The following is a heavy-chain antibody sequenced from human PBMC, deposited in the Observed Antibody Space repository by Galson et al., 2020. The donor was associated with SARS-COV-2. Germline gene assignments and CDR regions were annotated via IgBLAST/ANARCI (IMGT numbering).Heavy chain of an antibody. J-gene: IGHJ6*02. CDR2: ISAYNGNT. Sequence: ASVKVSCKASGYTFTSYGISWVRQAPGQGLEWMGWISAYNGNTNYAQKLQGRVTMTTDTSTSTAYMELRSLRSDDTAVYYCARQYSGYGGWYYYYGMDVWGQGTTVTVSS. CDR3: ARQYSGYGGWYYYYGMDV. D-gene: IGHD5-12*01. CDR1: GYTFTSYG. V-gene: IGHV1-18*01.